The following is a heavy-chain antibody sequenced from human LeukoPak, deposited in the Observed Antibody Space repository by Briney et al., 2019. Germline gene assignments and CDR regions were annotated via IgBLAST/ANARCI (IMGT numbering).Heavy chain of an antibody. CDR2: ISSSSSTT. CDR3: ARFAAGGSYYYYMDV. CDR1: GFTFSSYS. Sequence: GGSLRLSCAASGFTFSSYSMNWVRQAPGKGLEWVSYISSSSSTTYYADSVKGRFTISRDNAKNSLSLQMNSLSAEDTALYYCARFAAGGSYYYYMDVWGKGTTVTVSS. V-gene: IGHV3-48*04. J-gene: IGHJ6*03. D-gene: IGHD6-25*01.